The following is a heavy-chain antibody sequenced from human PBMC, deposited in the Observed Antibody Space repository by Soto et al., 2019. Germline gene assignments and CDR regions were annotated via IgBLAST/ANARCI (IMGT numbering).Heavy chain of an antibody. CDR2: IYWEDDK. J-gene: IGHJ5*02. CDR3: AHSPYGSNSNYWFGP. V-gene: IGHV2-5*02. CDR1: GFSLSTSGVG. Sequence: QITLKESGPTLLKPTQTLTLTCTFSGFSLSTSGVGVGWIRQPPGKALEWLALIYWEDDKRYSPSLKTRLTVXXEXTXXRVVLTRTNMDPVDTATDYCAHSPYGSNSNYWFGPWGQGILVTVSS. D-gene: IGHD4-17*01.